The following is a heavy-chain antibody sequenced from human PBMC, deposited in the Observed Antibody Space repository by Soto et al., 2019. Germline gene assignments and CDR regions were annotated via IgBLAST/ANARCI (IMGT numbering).Heavy chain of an antibody. V-gene: IGHV4-30-4*01. Sequence: SETLSLTCTVSGGSISRGDYYWSWIRQPPGKGLEWIGYIYYSGSTYYNPSLKSRVTISVDTSKNQFSLKLSSVTAADTAVYYCAGIVVVPAASALYGMDGWGQGTTVTVSS. D-gene: IGHD2-2*01. CDR1: GGSISRGDYY. J-gene: IGHJ6*02. CDR2: IYYSGST. CDR3: AGIVVVPAASALYGMDG.